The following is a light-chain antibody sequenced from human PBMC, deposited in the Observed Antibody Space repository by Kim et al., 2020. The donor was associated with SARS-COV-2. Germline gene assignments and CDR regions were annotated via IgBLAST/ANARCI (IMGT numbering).Light chain of an antibody. V-gene: IGKV1-33*01. J-gene: IGKJ2*03. CDR1: QDIRDK. Sequence: DIQLTQSPSTLSASIGDRVTITCRASQDIRDKLSWFQHKPGQAPTVLIYDAVTLQTGVPSRFSGSGSGTDFTLTISRLQPEDFATYYCQQYDSDHSFGQGTKLEI. CDR2: DAV. CDR3: QQYDSDHS.